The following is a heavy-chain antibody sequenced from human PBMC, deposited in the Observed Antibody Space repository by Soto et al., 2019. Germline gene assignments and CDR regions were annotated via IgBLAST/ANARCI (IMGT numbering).Heavy chain of an antibody. Sequence: SETLSLTCTVSGGSISSYYWSWIRQPPGKGLEWIGYIYYSGSTNYNPSLKSRVTISVDTSKNQFSLKLSSVTAADTAVYYCAREVRVYDFWSGDAFDIWGQGTMVTVSS. CDR3: AREVRVYDFWSGDAFDI. D-gene: IGHD3-3*01. V-gene: IGHV4-59*12. CDR2: IYYSGST. CDR1: GGSISSYY. J-gene: IGHJ3*02.